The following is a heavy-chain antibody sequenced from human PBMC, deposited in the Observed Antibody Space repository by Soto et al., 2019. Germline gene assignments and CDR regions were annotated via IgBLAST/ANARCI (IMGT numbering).Heavy chain of an antibody. CDR3: KVTGPGSYYFDY. CDR2: INSDGSST. V-gene: IGHV3-74*01. D-gene: IGHD3-10*01. Sequence: PGGSLRLSCAASGFTFSSYWMHWVRQAPGKGLVWVSRINSDGSSTSYADSVKGRFTISRDNAKNTLYLQMNSLRAEDTAVYYCKVTGPGSYYFDYWGQGTLVTVSS. J-gene: IGHJ4*02. CDR1: GFTFSSYW.